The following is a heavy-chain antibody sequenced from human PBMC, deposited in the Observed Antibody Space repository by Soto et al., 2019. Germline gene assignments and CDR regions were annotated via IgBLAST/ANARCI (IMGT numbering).Heavy chain of an antibody. Sequence: ASVKVSCKASGYTFTNYDIHWVRQATGQGLEWMGWMSPKSGDTGSAESFQDRVTMTRSNSMNTAYLELTGLRYEDTAVYFCARSPSVKRYFEWLHNNNWFDPWGQGTLVTVSS. V-gene: IGHV1-8*01. D-gene: IGHD3-9*01. CDR2: MSPKSGDT. CDR1: GYTFTNYD. J-gene: IGHJ5*02. CDR3: ARSPSVKRYFEWLHNNNWFDP.